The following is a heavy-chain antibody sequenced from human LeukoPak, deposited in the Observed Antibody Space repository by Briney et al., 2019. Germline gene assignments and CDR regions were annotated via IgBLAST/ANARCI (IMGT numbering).Heavy chain of an antibody. D-gene: IGHD6-19*01. CDR1: GDPISGQTYS. CDR2: LYYTENA. Sequence: PSETLSLTCTVSGDPISGQTYSWGWVRQPPGKGLEWIGYLYYTENAYYNPSLKSRATISVDTSKVQFSLRLSSVTAADTGVYYCVRYRSGSNRFDYWGQGTLVTVSS. V-gene: IGHV4-39*01. J-gene: IGHJ4*02. CDR3: VRYRSGSNRFDY.